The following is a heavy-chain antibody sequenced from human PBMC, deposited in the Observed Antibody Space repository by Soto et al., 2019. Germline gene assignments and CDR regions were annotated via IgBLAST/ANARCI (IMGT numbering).Heavy chain of an antibody. Sequence: HPGGSLRLSCAASGFTFSSYSMNWVRQAPGKGLEWVSYISSSSSTIYYADSVKGRFTISRDNAKNSLYLQMNSLRAEDTAVYYCARDIIPLRYFGREEGVHWGQGTLVTVSS. CDR3: ARDIIPLRYFGREEGVH. V-gene: IGHV3-48*01. D-gene: IGHD3-9*01. CDR1: GFTFSSYS. CDR2: ISSSSSTI. J-gene: IGHJ4*02.